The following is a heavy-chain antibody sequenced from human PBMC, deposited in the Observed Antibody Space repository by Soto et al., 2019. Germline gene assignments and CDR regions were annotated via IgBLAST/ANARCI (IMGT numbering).Heavy chain of an antibody. CDR1: GDSVSSNSAA. J-gene: IGHJ6*02. D-gene: IGHD2-2*02. CDR2: TYYRSKWYN. V-gene: IGHV6-1*01. Sequence: SQTLSLTCAISGDSVSSNSAAWNWIRQSPSRGLEWLGRTYYRSKWYNDYAVSVKSRITINPDTSKNQFSLQLNSVTPEDTAVDYCARDMENVVVPAAIPGYYYYGMDVWGQGTTVTVSS. CDR3: ARDMENVVVPAAIPGYYYYGMDV.